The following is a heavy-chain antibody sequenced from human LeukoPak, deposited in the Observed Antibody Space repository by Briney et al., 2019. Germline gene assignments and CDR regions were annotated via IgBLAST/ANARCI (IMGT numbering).Heavy chain of an antibody. CDR2: IYSSGST. J-gene: IGHJ4*02. CDR1: SASITSSSYY. CDR3: ARNNPSFDY. Sequence: SETLSLTCTVSSASITSSSYYWGWIRQPPGKGLEWIGSIYSSGSTYYNPSLKSRITISVDTSKTQLSLKLSSVTAADTSVYYCARNNPSFDYWGQGILVTVSS. V-gene: IGHV4-39*01.